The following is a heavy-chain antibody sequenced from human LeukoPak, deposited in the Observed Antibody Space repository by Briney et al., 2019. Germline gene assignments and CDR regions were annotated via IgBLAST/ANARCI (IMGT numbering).Heavy chain of an antibody. D-gene: IGHD1-26*01. CDR3: ARGRPLVGATQNAFDI. Sequence: SQTLSLTRAISGDSVSSNSAAWNWITQSPSRGLDWLGRTYYRSTWSNNYAVSVRGRITINPDTSKNQFSLQLSSVTPEDTAVYYCARGRPLVGATQNAFDIWGQGTMVTVSS. CDR2: TYYRSTWSN. V-gene: IGHV6-1*01. J-gene: IGHJ3*02. CDR1: GDSVSSNSAA.